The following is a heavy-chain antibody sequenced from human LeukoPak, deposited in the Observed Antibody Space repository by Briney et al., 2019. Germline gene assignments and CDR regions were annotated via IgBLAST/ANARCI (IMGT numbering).Heavy chain of an antibody. CDR1: GFTFSSYE. Sequence: GGSLRLPCAASGFTFSSYEMNWAPQAPGKALEWVSCISSSGSTIYHADSVKGRFTITRDNAKNSLYLQMNSLRADDTAVYYCAELGITMIGGVWGKGTTVTISS. V-gene: IGHV3-48*03. CDR3: AELGITMIGGV. D-gene: IGHD3-10*02. J-gene: IGHJ6*04. CDR2: ISSSGSTI.